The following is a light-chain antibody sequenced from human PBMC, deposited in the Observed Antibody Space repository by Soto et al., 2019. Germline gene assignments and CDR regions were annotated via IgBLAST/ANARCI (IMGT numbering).Light chain of an antibody. CDR3: QQSYSTPYT. J-gene: IGKJ2*01. V-gene: IGKV1-39*01. CDR1: QSITNY. CDR2: AIS. Sequence: DIQMTQSPSSLSASVGDRVTITCRASQSITNYLNWYQQKPGKAPKLLMYAISTLQSGFPSRFGGSGSGTQFTLTISSLQPDDFATYYCQQSYSTPYTFGQGTKVDIK.